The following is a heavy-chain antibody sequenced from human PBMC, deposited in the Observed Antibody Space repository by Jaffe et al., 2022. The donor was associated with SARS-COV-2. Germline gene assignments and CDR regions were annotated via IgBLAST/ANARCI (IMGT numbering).Heavy chain of an antibody. CDR1: GGSISSGGYY. CDR2: IYYSGST. CDR3: ARDRVEEAGIMFYYYGMDV. Sequence: QVQLQESGPGLVKPSQTLSLTCTVSGGSISSGGYYWSWIRQHPGKGLEWIGYIYYSGSTYYNPSLKSRVTISVDTSKNQFSLKLSSVTAADTAVYYCARDRVEEAGIMFYYYGMDVWGQGTTVTVSS. V-gene: IGHV4-31*03. D-gene: IGHD2-15*01. J-gene: IGHJ6*02.